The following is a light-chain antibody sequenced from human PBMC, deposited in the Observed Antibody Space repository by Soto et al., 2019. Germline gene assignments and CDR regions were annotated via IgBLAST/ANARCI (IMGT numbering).Light chain of an antibody. CDR3: QPYRSSRK. Sequence: EIVLTQSPGTLSLSPGERATLSCRASQSVGSSYLAWYQQKPGQAPRLLIYAASNRATGIPDRFSGSGPGTDFTFTISRLEPGDLAVYYCQPYRSSRKFGQGTKVESK. J-gene: IGKJ1*01. V-gene: IGKV3-20*01. CDR1: QSVGSSY. CDR2: AAS.